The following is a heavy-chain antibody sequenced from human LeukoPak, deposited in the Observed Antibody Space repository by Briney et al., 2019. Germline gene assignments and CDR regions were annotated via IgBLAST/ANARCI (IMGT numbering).Heavy chain of an antibody. V-gene: IGHV3-11*01. D-gene: IGHD5-12*01. CDR3: AGWLRFTSVDY. CDR1: GFTFSDYY. J-gene: IGHJ4*02. CDR2: ISNSGSTI. Sequence: GGSLRLSGAASGFTFSDYYMSWIRQAPGKGLEWVSYISNSGSTIYYADSVTGRFTISRDNAEHSLYLQMNSLRAEDTAVYYCAGWLRFTSVDYWGQGTLVTVSS.